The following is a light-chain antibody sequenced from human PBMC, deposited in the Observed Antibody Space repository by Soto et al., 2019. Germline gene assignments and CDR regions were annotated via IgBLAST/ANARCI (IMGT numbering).Light chain of an antibody. V-gene: IGKV3-20*01. CDR1: QSVNSNY. J-gene: IGKJ3*01. CDR2: GAS. Sequence: EIVLTQSPGTLSLSPGERATLSCRASQSVNSNYLAWYQHKPGQTPRLLIYGASSRATGIPDRFSGSGSGTDFTLTISRLEPEDFAVYYCQQYGSSPFTFGPGTKVDIK. CDR3: QQYGSSPFT.